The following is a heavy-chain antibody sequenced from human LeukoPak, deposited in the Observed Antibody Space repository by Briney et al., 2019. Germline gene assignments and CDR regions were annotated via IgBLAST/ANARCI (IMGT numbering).Heavy chain of an antibody. CDR1: GFTFSSYS. D-gene: IGHD3-22*01. CDR3: ARGLADSSGYYYDY. V-gene: IGHV3-21*01. CDR2: ISSSSSYI. Sequence: GGSLRLSCAASGFTFSSYSMNWVRQAPGKGLEWVSSISSSSSYIYYADSVKGRFTISRDNAKNSLYLQMNSLRAEDTAVYYCARGLADSSGYYYDYWGQGTLVTVSS. J-gene: IGHJ4*02.